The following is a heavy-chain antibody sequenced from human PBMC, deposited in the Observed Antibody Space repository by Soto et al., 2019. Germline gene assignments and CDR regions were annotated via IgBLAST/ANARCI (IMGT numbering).Heavy chain of an antibody. CDR2: STHTGNT. CDR3: VRSGEHPLDY. Sequence: QVRLVQSGPEVKKPGASVKVSCKTSGYAFPHYVINWVRQAPGHGLEWMGFSTHTGNTNYAQNFQGRVVLTTDTSTSTAYMEVTILRSDDTAVYYCVRSGEHPLDYWGQGTPVTVSS. CDR1: GYAFPHYV. J-gene: IGHJ4*02. V-gene: IGHV1-18*01. D-gene: IGHD1-26*01.